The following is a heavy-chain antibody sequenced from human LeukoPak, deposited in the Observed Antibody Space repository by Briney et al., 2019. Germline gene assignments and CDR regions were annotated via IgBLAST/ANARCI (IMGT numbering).Heavy chain of an antibody. CDR1: GFSFSSYG. CDR2: ISGSGGST. J-gene: IGHJ4*02. CDR3: AKVDPTLAAASH. V-gene: IGHV3-23*01. Sequence: GRSLRLSCAASGFSFSSYGMHWVRQAPGKGLEWVSAISGSGGSTYYADSVKGRFTISRDNSKNTLYLQMNSLRAEDTAVYYCAKVDPTLAAASHWGQGTLVTVSS. D-gene: IGHD6-13*01.